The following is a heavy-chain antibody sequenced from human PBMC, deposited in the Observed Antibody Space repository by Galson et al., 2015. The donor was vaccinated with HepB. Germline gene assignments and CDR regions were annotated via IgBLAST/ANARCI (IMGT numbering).Heavy chain of an antibody. D-gene: IGHD2-8*01. V-gene: IGHV1-3*04. CDR2: VNTGNGNT. CDR3: ARPLVLNGRFNPGVGPFHI. CDR1: GYSFTIYY. J-gene: IGHJ3*02. Sequence: SVKVSCKASGYSFTIYYIHWVRQAPGQRLEWMGRVNTGNGNTKYSQKFQDRVTLTRDTSATTAYMELSSLESEDTAVYYCARPLVLNGRFNPGVGPFHIWGHGTMDTVSA.